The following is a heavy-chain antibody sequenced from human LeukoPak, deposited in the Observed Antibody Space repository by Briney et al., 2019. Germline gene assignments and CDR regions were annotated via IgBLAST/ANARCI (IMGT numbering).Heavy chain of an antibody. CDR2: ISAYNGNT. D-gene: IGHD3-3*01. V-gene: IGHV1-18*01. J-gene: IGHJ5*02. CDR3: ARAGYYDFWSGSNNWFDP. Sequence: GASVKVSCKASGYTFTSYGISWVRQAPGQGLEWMGWISAYNGNTNYAQKLQGRVTMTTDTSTSTAYMELRSLRSDDTAVHYCARAGYYDFWSGSNNWFDPWGQGTLVTVSS. CDR1: GYTFTSYG.